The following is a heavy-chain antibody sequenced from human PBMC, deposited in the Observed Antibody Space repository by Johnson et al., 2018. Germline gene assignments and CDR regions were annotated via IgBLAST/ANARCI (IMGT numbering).Heavy chain of an antibody. J-gene: IGHJ3*02. Sequence: VQLVQSGGALVQPGGSLRLSCAASGFTFSNYDMHWVRQATGKGLEWVSAIGTVGDTYYPGSVKGRFIISRDNAKNSLYLQMNNLRAGDTAVYYCARVGDEGKEDAFDIWGQGTMVTVSS. V-gene: IGHV3-13*01. D-gene: IGHD2-15*01. CDR3: ARVGDEGKEDAFDI. CDR2: IGTVGDT. CDR1: GFTFSNYD.